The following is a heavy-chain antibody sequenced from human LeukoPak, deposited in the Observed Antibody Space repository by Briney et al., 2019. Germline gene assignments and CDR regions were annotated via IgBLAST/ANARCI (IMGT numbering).Heavy chain of an antibody. D-gene: IGHD2-2*01. CDR2: IYHSGST. V-gene: IGHV4-38-2*01. CDR1: GYPISSGYY. CDR3: ARLMARLVVPADDDY. Sequence: SETLSLTCAVSGYPISSGYYWGWIRQPPGKGLEWIGSIYHSGSTYYNPSLKSRVTISVDTSKNQFSLKLSSVTAADTAVYYCARLMARLVVPADDDYWGQGTLVTVSS. J-gene: IGHJ4*02.